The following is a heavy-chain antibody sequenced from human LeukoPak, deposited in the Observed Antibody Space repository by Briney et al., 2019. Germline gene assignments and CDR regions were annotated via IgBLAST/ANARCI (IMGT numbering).Heavy chain of an antibody. J-gene: IGHJ6*02. D-gene: IGHD6-19*01. V-gene: IGHV1-69*13. Sequence: SVKVSCKASGGTFSSYAISWVRQAPGQGLEWMGGIIPIFGTANYAQKFQGRVTITADESTSTAYMELSSLRAEDTAVYYCARERESSGYGMDVWGQGTTVTVSS. CDR3: ARERESSGYGMDV. CDR1: GGTFSSYA. CDR2: IIPIFGTA.